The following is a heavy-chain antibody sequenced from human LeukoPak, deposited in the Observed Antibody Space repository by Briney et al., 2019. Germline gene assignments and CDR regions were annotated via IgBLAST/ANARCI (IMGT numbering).Heavy chain of an antibody. V-gene: IGHV3-21*01. CDR1: GFTFSSYS. Sequence: GGSLRLSCAASGFTFSSYSMNWVRQAPGKGLEWVSSISSSSSYIYYADSVKGRFTISRDNAKNSLYLQMNSLRAEVTAVYYCARAQRGILSGVLEKNYYYGMDVWGQGTTVTVSS. CDR3: ARAQRGILSGVLEKNYYYGMDV. CDR2: ISSSSSYI. J-gene: IGHJ6*02. D-gene: IGHD2-8*02.